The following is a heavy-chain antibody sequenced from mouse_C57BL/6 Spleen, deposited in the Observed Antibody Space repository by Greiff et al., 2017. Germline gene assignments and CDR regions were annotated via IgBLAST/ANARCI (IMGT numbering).Heavy chain of an antibody. CDR1: GYTFTDYY. V-gene: IGHV1-26*01. CDR2: INPNNGGT. CDR3: ASEGTIYGYDKRDFDY. Sequence: EVQLQQSGPELVKPGASVKISCKASGYTFTDYYMNWVKQSHGKSLEWIGDINPNNGGTSYNQKFKGKATLTVDKSSSTAYMELRSLTSEDSAVYYCASEGTIYGYDKRDFDYWGQGTTLTVSS. J-gene: IGHJ2*01. D-gene: IGHD2-2*01.